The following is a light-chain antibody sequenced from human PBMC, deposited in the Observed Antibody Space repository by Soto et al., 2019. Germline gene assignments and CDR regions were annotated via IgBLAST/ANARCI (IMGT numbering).Light chain of an antibody. CDR3: EQYNSYWT. V-gene: IGKV1-5*03. Sequence: DIQMTQSPSTLSASVGDRVTITCRASQSISSWLAWYQQKPGKAPKLLIHKASSLESGVPSRFSGSGSGTEFTLTITRPKPGDFATYYSEQYNSYWTFGQGTKVDIK. CDR1: QSISSW. J-gene: IGKJ1*01. CDR2: KAS.